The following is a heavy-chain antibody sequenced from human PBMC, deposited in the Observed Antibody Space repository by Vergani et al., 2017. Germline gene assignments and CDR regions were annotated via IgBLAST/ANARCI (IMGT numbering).Heavy chain of an antibody. V-gene: IGHV1-69*01. J-gene: IGHJ5*02. D-gene: IGHD1-26*01. Sequence: QVQLVQSGAEVKKPGSSVKVSCKASGGTFSSYAISWVRQAPGQGLEWMGGIITIFGKANYAQKFQGRVTITADESTSTAYMELSSLRSEDTAVYYCASLGRQIVGDGGVDPWGQGTLVTVSS. CDR3: ASLGRQIVGDGGVDP. CDR1: GGTFSSYA. CDR2: IITIFGKA.